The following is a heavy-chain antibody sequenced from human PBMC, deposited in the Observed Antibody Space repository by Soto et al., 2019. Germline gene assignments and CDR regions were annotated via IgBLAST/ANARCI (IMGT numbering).Heavy chain of an antibody. D-gene: IGHD2-2*02. CDR3: ASLYCSSTSCYTVYYYYGMDV. CDR2: IIPIFGTA. V-gene: IGHV1-69*13. Sequence: SVKVSCKASGGTFSSYAISWVRQAPGQGLEWMGGIIPIFGTANYAQKFQGRVTITADESTSTAYMELSSLRSEDTAVYYCASLYCSSTSCYTVYYYYGMDVWGQGTTVTVSS. J-gene: IGHJ6*02. CDR1: GGTFSSYA.